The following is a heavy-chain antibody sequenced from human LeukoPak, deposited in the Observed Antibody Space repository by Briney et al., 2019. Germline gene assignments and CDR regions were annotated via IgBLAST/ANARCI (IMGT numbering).Heavy chain of an antibody. D-gene: IGHD3-22*01. CDR2: ISSSSSYI. V-gene: IGHV3-21*01. J-gene: IGHJ4*02. CDR3: AREGTYYYDSSGYYGDY. CDR1: GFTFSSYS. Sequence: GGSLRLSCAASGFTFSSYSMNWVRQAPGKGLEWVSSISSSSSYIYYADSVKGRFTISRDNAKNSLYLQMNSLRAEDTAVYYCAREGTYYYDSSGYYGDYWGQGTLVTVSS.